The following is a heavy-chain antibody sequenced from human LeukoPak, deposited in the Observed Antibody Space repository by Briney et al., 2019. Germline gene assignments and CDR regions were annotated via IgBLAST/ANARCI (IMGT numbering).Heavy chain of an antibody. CDR1: GFTFSRYW. D-gene: IGHD4-17*01. V-gene: IGHV3-74*01. Sequence: GGSLRLSCAASGFTFSRYWMHWVRQTPGKGLVWVSRINGAGSSISYADSVKGRVTISRDNAKNTLYLQMNNLRAEDTAVYYCARGGDYKNDYWGQGTLVTVSS. CDR2: INGAGSSI. CDR3: ARGGDYKNDY. J-gene: IGHJ4*02.